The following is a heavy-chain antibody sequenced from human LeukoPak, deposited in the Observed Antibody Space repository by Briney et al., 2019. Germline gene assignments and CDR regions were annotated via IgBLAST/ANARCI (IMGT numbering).Heavy chain of an antibody. Sequence: ASVKVSCKASGYTFTSYGISWVRQAPGQGLEWVGWISAYNGNTNYAQKLQGRVTMTTDTSTSTAYMELRSLRSDDTAVYYCARGEYSSFETTFGYWGQGTLVTVSS. CDR3: ARGEYSSFETTFGY. V-gene: IGHV1-18*01. CDR2: ISAYNGNT. D-gene: IGHD6-6*01. J-gene: IGHJ4*02. CDR1: GYTFTSYG.